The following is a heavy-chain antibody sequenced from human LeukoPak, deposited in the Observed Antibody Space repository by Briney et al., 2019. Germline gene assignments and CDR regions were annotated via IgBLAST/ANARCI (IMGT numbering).Heavy chain of an antibody. CDR2: IYYGGTT. J-gene: IGHJ4*02. D-gene: IGHD6-13*01. CDR1: GGSISSTSYY. Sequence: PSETLSLTCTVSGGSISSTSYYWGWIRQPPGKGLAWIGSIYYGGTTYYNPSLKSRVTISVDTSKNQFSLKLSSVTAADTAVYYCANSRSSSWSDFDYWGQGTLVTVSS. CDR3: ANSRSSSWSDFDY. V-gene: IGHV4-39*07.